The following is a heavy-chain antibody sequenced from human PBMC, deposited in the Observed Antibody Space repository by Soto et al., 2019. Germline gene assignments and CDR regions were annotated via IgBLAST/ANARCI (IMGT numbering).Heavy chain of an antibody. CDR3: ARLPSRHLVDY. CDR2: MFYGVST. Sequence: SETLSLTCTVSGSSISISGYYWGCIRQPPGKGLEWIGSMFYGVSTYYNPSLKSRVTVSVDTSKNQFSLNLSSVTAADTAVYYCARLPSRHLVDYWGQGTLVTVSS. D-gene: IGHD3-3*02. J-gene: IGHJ4*02. CDR1: GSSISISGYY. V-gene: IGHV4-39*01.